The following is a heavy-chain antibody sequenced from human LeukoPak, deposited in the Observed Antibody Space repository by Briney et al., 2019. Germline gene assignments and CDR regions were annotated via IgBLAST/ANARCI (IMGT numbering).Heavy chain of an antibody. CDR3: ARSVATKRYFDY. CDR2: INPSGGST. Sequence: ASVTVSCKASGYTFTSYYMHWVRQAPGQGLEWMGIINPSGGSTSYAQKFQGRVTMTRDTSTSTVYMELSSLRSEDTAVYYCARSVATKRYFDYWGQGTLVTVSS. D-gene: IGHD5-12*01. V-gene: IGHV1-46*01. J-gene: IGHJ4*02. CDR1: GYTFTSYY.